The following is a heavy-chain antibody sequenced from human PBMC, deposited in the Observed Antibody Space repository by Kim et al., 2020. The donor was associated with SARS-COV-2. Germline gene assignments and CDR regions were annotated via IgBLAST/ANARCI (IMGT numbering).Heavy chain of an antibody. D-gene: IGHD6-6*01. V-gene: IGHV1-69*02. J-gene: IGHJ6*03. CDR3: ARSSSSYYYYYMDV. Sequence: APKFRGRVTITADKSTSTAYMALSSLRSEDTAVYYCARSSSSYYYYYMDVWGKGTTVTVSS.